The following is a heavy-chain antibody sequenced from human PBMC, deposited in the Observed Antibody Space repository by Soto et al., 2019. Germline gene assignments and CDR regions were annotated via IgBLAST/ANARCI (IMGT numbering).Heavy chain of an antibody. V-gene: IGHV3-23*01. CDR3: AKDKEPPGTPRGAFDI. D-gene: IGHD6-13*01. CDR1: GFSFTSYA. J-gene: IGHJ3*02. Sequence: EVQLLESGGGLEQPGGSLRLSCEASGFSFTSYAMTWVRQAPGRGLEWVSVISGSGDTTYYADSVRGRFSISRDNSKNTLYLKMNSLRDEDTAVYYCAKDKEPPGTPRGAFDIWGQGTMVTVSS. CDR2: ISGSGDTT.